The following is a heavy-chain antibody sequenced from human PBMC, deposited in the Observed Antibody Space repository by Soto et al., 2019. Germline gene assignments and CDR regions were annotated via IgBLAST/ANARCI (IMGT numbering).Heavy chain of an antibody. CDR1: GVSIYSSGW. CDR2: NSHSGIT. CDR3: ARSNGWYSLAH. V-gene: IGHV4-4*02. D-gene: IGHD6-19*01. Sequence: QVQLQESGPGLVKPSETLSLTCAVSGVSIYSSGWWSWVRQPPGKGLEWIGENSHSGITTYNPSLKSRVTISLDNSENQFSLKLSSVTAADTAVYYCARSNGWYSLAHWGQGSLVSVSS. J-gene: IGHJ4*02.